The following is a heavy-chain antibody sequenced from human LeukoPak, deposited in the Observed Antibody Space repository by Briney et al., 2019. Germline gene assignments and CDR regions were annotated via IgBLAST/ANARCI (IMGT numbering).Heavy chain of an antibody. CDR3: ARSFTYSSSWHYLGY. V-gene: IGHV1-2*02. D-gene: IGHD6-13*01. Sequence: GASVKVSCKASGYTFIGYYMHWVRQAPGQGLEWMGWINPNSGGTNYAQKFQGRVTMTRDTSISTAYMELSRLRSDDTAVYYCARSFTYSSSWHYLGYWGQGTLVTVSS. CDR2: INPNSGGT. J-gene: IGHJ4*02. CDR1: GYTFIGYY.